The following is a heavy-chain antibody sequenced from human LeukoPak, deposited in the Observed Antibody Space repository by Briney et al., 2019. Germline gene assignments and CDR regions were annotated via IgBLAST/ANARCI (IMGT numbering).Heavy chain of an antibody. Sequence: SETLPLTCAVCGGSFSGYYWSWIRQPPGKGREWIGEINHSGSTNYNPPLKSRVTISVDTSKNQFSLKLSSVTAAATAVYYCARLTGDYIDYWGQGTLVTVSS. CDR1: GGSFSGYY. CDR3: ARLTGDYIDY. CDR2: INHSGST. J-gene: IGHJ4*02. D-gene: IGHD4/OR15-4a*01. V-gene: IGHV4-34*01.